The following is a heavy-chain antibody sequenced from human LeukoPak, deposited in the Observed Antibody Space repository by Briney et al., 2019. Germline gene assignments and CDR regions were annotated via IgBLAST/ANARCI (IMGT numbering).Heavy chain of an antibody. D-gene: IGHD2-2*01. V-gene: IGHV1-24*01. CDR2: FDPEDGET. J-gene: IGHJ6*02. CDR3: ATAGSWSSTSCYGTYYYYYGMDV. CDR1: GYTLTELS. Sequence: ASVKVSCKVSGYTLTELSMHWVRQAPGKGLEWMGGFDPEDGETIYAQKFQGRVTMTEDTSTDTAYMELSSLRSEDTAVYYCATAGSWSSTSCYGTYYYYYGMDVWGQGTTVTVSS.